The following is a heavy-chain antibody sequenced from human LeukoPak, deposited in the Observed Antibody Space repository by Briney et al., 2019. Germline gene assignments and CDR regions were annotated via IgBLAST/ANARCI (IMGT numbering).Heavy chain of an antibody. CDR1: GITFSTYA. J-gene: IGHJ4*02. D-gene: IGHD2-15*01. CDR3: AKDPTLSRYCSGGSCFTFDY. CDR2: INYSGSGT. Sequence: GGSLRLSCAASGITFSTYAMTWVRQAPGKGLEWVSSINYSGSGTFYADSVKGRFTISRDNSKDTLYLQMNNLRVEDTAVYYCAKDPTLSRYCSGGSCFTFDYWGQGTLVTVSS. V-gene: IGHV3-23*01.